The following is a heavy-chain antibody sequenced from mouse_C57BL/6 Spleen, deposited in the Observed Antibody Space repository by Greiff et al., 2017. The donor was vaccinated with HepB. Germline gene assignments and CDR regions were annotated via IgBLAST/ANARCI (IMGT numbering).Heavy chain of an antibody. V-gene: IGHV7-3*01. CDR2: IRNKANGYTT. Sequence: EVKLMESGGGLVQPGGSLSLSCAASGFTFTDYYMSWVRQPPGKALEWLGFIRNKANGYTTEYSASVKGLFTISRDNSQSILYLQMNALRAEDSATYYCARSDGYLHFDVWGTGTTVTVSS. J-gene: IGHJ1*03. D-gene: IGHD2-3*01. CDR3: ARSDGYLHFDV. CDR1: GFTFTDYY.